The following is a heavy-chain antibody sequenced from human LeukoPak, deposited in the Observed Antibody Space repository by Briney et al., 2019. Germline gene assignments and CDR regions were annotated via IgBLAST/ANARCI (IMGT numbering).Heavy chain of an antibody. CDR1: GFTFSSYG. D-gene: IGHD6-19*01. Sequence: GGSLRLSCAASGFTFSSYGMHWVRQAPGRGLEWVAFIRFDGNENYYADSVKGRFTISRDNSKNTLYLQMNSLGADDTAIYYCANTIAVAGFYYYYGVDVWGQGTTVTVSS. CDR3: ANTIAVAGFYYYYGVDV. J-gene: IGHJ6*02. CDR2: IRFDGNEN. V-gene: IGHV3-30*02.